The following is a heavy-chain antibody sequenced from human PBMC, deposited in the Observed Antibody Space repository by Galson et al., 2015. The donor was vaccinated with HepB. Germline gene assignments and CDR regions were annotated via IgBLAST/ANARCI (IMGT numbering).Heavy chain of an antibody. CDR3: ARDRSPLGYFDL. Sequence: SLRLSCAASGFTFSSYSMNWVRQAPGKGLEWVSSISSSSSYIYYADSVKGRLTISRDNAKNSLYLQMNSLRAEDTAVYYCARDRSPLGYFDLWGRGTLVTVSS. J-gene: IGHJ2*01. V-gene: IGHV3-21*01. CDR2: ISSSSSYI. CDR1: GFTFSSYS.